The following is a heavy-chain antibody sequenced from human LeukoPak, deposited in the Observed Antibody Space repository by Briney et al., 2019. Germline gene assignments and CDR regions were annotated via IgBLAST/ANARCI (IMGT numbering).Heavy chain of an antibody. Sequence: PSETLSLTCTVSGGSISSYYWSWIRQPAGKGLEWIGRIYTSGSTNYNPSLKSRVTMSVDTSKNQFSLKLSSVTAADTAVYDCARQNSWDYDSSLKNWGQGTLVTVSS. V-gene: IGHV4-4*07. CDR3: ARQNSWDYDSSLKN. D-gene: IGHD3-22*01. CDR1: GGSISSYY. J-gene: IGHJ4*02. CDR2: IYTSGST.